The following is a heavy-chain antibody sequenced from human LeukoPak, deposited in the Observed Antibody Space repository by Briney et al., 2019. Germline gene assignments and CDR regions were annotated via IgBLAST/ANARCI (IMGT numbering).Heavy chain of an antibody. D-gene: IGHD3-9*01. V-gene: IGHV1-18*04. CDR2: ISAYNGNT. J-gene: IGHJ4*02. CDR1: GYTFTSYY. Sequence: ASVKVSCKASGYTFTSYYMHWVRQAPGQGLEWMGWISAYNGNTNYAQKLQGRVTMTTDTSTSTAYMELRSLRSDDTAVYYCARDPRQYYDILTGSRGLDYWGQGTLVTVSS. CDR3: ARDPRQYYDILTGSRGLDY.